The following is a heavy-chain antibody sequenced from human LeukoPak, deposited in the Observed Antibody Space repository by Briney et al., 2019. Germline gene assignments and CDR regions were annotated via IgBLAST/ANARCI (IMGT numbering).Heavy chain of an antibody. CDR1: GFTFSSYG. D-gene: IGHD4-17*01. Sequence: GGSLRLSCAASGFTFSSYGMHWVRQAPGKGLEWVAFIRYDGSNKYYADPVKGRFTISRDNSKNTLYLQMNSLRAEDTAVYYCARGLGYGDYVSGWFDPWGQGTLVTVSS. CDR2: IRYDGSNK. V-gene: IGHV3-30*02. J-gene: IGHJ5*02. CDR3: ARGLGYGDYVSGWFDP.